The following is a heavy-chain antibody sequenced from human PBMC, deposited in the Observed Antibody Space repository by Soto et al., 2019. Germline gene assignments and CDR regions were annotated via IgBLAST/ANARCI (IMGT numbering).Heavy chain of an antibody. CDR1: GFTFSDYY. CDR2: ISSSGSTI. Sequence: GGSLRLSCAASGFTFSDYYMSWIRQAPGKGLEWVSYISSSGSTIYYADSVKGRFTISRDNAKNSLYLQMNSLRAEDTAVYYCARVSHVRGMYWGQGTLVTVSSGKFQDTAVYYCVVMITFGGVIPGPGYWGQGTLVTVSS. V-gene: IGHV3-11*01. CDR3: ARVSHVRGMYWGQGTLVTVSSGKFQDTAVYYCVVMITFGGVIPGPGY. J-gene: IGHJ4*02. D-gene: IGHD3-16*02.